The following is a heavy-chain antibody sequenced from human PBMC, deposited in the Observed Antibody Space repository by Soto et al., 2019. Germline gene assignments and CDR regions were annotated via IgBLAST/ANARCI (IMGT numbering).Heavy chain of an antibody. Sequence: ASVKVSCKASAYTFIDYYMHWVRQAPGQGLEWMGWINPKSGATKYAQKFQGRVSMTRVTSISTAYMELSSLRSDDTALYYCAKDPNVVVVPAATGGMDVWGQGTTVTVSS. CDR1: AYTFIDYY. CDR3: AKDPNVVVVPAATGGMDV. CDR2: INPKSGAT. J-gene: IGHJ6*02. V-gene: IGHV1-2*02. D-gene: IGHD2-2*01.